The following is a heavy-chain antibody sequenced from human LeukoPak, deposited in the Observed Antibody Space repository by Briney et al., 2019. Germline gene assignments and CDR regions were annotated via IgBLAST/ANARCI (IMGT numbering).Heavy chain of an antibody. J-gene: IGHJ4*02. CDR2: INPNSGGT. CDR1: GYTFIGYY. D-gene: IGHD3-22*01. V-gene: IGHV1-2*02. CDR3: ARGDYYDSSGYYSYFDY. Sequence: ASVKVSCKASGYTFIGYYMHWVRQAPGQGLEWMGWINPNSGGTNYAQKFQGRVTMTRDTSISTAYMELSRLRSDDTAVYYCARGDYYDSSGYYSYFDYWGQGTLVTVSS.